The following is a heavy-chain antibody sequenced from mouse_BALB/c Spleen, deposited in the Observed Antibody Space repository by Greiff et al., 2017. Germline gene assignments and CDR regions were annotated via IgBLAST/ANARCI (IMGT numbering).Heavy chain of an antibody. D-gene: IGHD1-1*01. CDR1: GFTFSSYW. V-gene: IGHV6-6*02. J-gene: IGHJ2*01. CDR2: IRLKSDNYAT. Sequence: EVQLVESGGGLVQPGGSMKLSCVASGFTFSSYWMSWVRQSPEKGLEWVAEIRLKSDNYATHYAESVKGKFTISRDDSKSRLYLQMNSLRAEDTGIYYCTITTVVPFDYWGQGTTLTVSS. CDR3: TITTVVPFDY.